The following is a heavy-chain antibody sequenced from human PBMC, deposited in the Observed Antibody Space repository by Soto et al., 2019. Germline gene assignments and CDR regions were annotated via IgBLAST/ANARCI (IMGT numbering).Heavy chain of an antibody. D-gene: IGHD3-16*01. CDR1: GFTFSNYW. V-gene: IGHV3-74*01. Sequence: EVQLVESGGGLVQPEGSLRLSCAASGFTFSNYWMHWVRQAPGKGPVWVSRINTDGSTTNYADSVKGRFTISRDNAKNTLYLQTNGLGAEDTAVYYCARDLGGYASHWGQGTLVTVSS. CDR3: ARDLGGYASH. J-gene: IGHJ4*02. CDR2: INTDGSTT.